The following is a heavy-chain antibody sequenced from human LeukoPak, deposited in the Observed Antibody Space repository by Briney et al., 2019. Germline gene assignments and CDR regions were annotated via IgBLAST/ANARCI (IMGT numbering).Heavy chain of an antibody. CDR2: ISHTGSTM. J-gene: IGHJ6*03. CDR1: GFSFSIYS. V-gene: IGHV3-48*01. Sequence: PGGSLRLSCAASGFSFSIYSLNWVRQAPGKGLEWVSYISHTGSTMSYADSVKGRFTISRDNSKNTLYLQMNSLRAEDTAVYYCARQAISTTRYYMDVWGKGTTVTVSS. CDR3: ARQAISTTRYYMDV. D-gene: IGHD2/OR15-2a*01.